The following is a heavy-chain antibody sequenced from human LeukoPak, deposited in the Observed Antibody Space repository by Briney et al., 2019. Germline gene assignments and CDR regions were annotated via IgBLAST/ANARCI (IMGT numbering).Heavy chain of an antibody. CDR2: ISSSSSYT. D-gene: IGHD3-10*01. CDR3: ARARGYYGSGSYLSSH. CDR1: GFTFSDYY. J-gene: IGHJ4*02. V-gene: IGHV3-11*06. Sequence: GGSLRLSCAASGFTFSDYYMSWIRQAPGKGLEWVSYISSSSSYTNYADSVKGRFTISRDNAKNSLYLQMNSLRAEDTAVYYCARARGYYGSGSYLSSHWGQGTLVTVSS.